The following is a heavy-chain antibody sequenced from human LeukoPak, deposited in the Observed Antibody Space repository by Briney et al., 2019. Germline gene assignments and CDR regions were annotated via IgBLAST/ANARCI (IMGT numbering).Heavy chain of an antibody. CDR1: GGSISSGDYY. Sequence: PSETLSLTCTVSGGSISSGDYYWSWIRQPPGKGLEWIGYIYYSGSTYYNPSLKSRVTISVDTSKNQFSLKLSSVTAADTAVYYCARGVRWQTPVYYYYYGMDVWGQGTTVTVSS. CDR3: ARGVRWQTPVYYYYYGMDV. CDR2: IYYSGST. V-gene: IGHV4-30-4*02. J-gene: IGHJ6*02. D-gene: IGHD4-23*01.